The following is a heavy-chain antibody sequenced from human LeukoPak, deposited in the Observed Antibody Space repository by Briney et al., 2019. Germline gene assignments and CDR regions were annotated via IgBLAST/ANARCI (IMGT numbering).Heavy chain of an antibody. V-gene: IGHV4-39*01. CDR2: IYYSGST. CDR1: GGSISSSSYY. CDR3: ARHPYGDYRDYYFDY. J-gene: IGHJ4*02. Sequence: PSGTLSLTCTVSGGSISSSSYYWGWIRQPPGKGLEWIGSIYYSGSTYYNPSLKSRVTISVDTSKNQFSLKLSSVTAADTAVYYCARHPYGDYRDYYFDYWGQGTLVTVSS. D-gene: IGHD4-17*01.